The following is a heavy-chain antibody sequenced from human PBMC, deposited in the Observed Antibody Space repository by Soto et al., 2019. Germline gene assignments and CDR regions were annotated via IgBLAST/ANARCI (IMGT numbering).Heavy chain of an antibody. CDR3: AKDLGYSSSYQWYFDL. CDR2: ISGSGGST. Sequence: EVQLLESGGGLVQPGGSLRLSCAASGFTFSSYAMSWVRQAPGKGLEWVSAISGSGGSTYYADSVKGRFTISRDNSKNTLYLQMNSLRAEDTAVYYCAKDLGYSSSYQWYFDLWGRGTLVTVSS. D-gene: IGHD6-6*01. CDR1: GFTFSSYA. V-gene: IGHV3-23*01. J-gene: IGHJ2*01.